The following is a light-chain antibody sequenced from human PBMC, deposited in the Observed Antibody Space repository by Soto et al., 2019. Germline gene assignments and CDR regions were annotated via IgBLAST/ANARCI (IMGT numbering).Light chain of an antibody. V-gene: IGKV3-20*01. CDR3: QQYITLPHT. CDR2: GIS. Sequence: NVLTQSPDTLSLSPGERATLSCRASQSVTNNFFAWYQQKPGQAPRLLIYGISNRATGIPDRFSGSGSGTDFTLTISRLEPEDFVVYYCQQYITLPHTFGQGTKLEVK. CDR1: QSVTNNF. J-gene: IGKJ2*01.